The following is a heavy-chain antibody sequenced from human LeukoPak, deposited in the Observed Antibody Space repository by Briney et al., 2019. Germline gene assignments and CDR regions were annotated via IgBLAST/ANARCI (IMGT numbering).Heavy chain of an antibody. D-gene: IGHD4-17*01. CDR2: ISPNSGSA. CDR3: AIVGEALDY. J-gene: IGHJ4*02. CDR1: GYTFTGYK. V-gene: IGHV1-2*02. Sequence: ASVKVSCKASGYTFTGYKMHWVRQAPRQGLEWMGWISPNSGSADYAQNFQGRVTLTRDTSISTAYMEVTTLRSDDTAVYYCAIVGEALDYWGQGTLVTVSS.